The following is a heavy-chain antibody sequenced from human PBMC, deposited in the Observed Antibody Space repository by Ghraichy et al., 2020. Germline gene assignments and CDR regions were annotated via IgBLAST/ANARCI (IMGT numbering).Heavy chain of an antibody. V-gene: IGHV3-23*01. CDR2: ISGSGGST. J-gene: IGHJ4*02. D-gene: IGHD3-10*01. Sequence: GESLNISCAASGFTFSSYAMSWVRQAPGKGLEWVSAISGSGGSTYYADSVKGRFTISRDNSKNTLYLQMNSLRAEDTAVYYCAKARGMVRGAPFDYWGQGTLVTVSS. CDR3: AKARGMVRGAPFDY. CDR1: GFTFSSYA.